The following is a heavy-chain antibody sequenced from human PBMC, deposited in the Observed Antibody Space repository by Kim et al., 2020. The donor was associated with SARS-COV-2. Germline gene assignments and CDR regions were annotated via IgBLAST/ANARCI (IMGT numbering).Heavy chain of an antibody. Sequence: GGSLRLSCAASGFTFSSYSMNWVRQAPGKGLEWVSSISSSSSYIYYADSVKGRFTISRDNAKNSLYLQMNSLRAEDTAVYYCARDPGGIYGSGSYFDPWGQGTLVTVSS. V-gene: IGHV3-21*01. CDR2: ISSSSSYI. J-gene: IGHJ5*02. D-gene: IGHD3-10*01. CDR3: ARDPGGIYGSGSYFDP. CDR1: GFTFSSYS.